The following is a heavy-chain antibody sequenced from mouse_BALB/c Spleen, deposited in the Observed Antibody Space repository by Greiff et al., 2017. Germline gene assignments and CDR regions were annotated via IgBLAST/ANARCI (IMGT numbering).Heavy chain of an antibody. Sequence: VHLVESGPGLVQPSQSLSITCTVSGFSLTSYGVHWVRQSPGKGLEWLGVIWSGGSTDYNAAFISRLSISKDNSKSQVFFKMNSLQANDTAIYYCARNSEAREFAYWGQGTLVTVSA. CDR3: ARNSEAREFAY. D-gene: IGHD3-1*01. CDR2: IWSGGST. CDR1: GFSLTSYG. J-gene: IGHJ3*01. V-gene: IGHV2-2*02.